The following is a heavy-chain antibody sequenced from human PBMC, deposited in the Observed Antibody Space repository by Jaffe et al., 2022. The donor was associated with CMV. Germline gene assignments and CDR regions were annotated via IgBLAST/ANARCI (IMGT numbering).Heavy chain of an antibody. J-gene: IGHJ3*02. Sequence: QLQESGPRLVRSSETLSLTCSVSGDSISSSSYYWGWVRQSPGRRLEWLGNVYYNGDTYYNPSLRTRVTISIDTSKNQFSLKLTSVTAADTAAYFCATQPNSAWYGRRGADAFHIWGQGAMVTVSS. CDR2: VYYNGDT. CDR1: GDSISSSSYY. V-gene: IGHV4-39*01. D-gene: IGHD6-19*01. CDR3: ATQPNSAWYGRRGADAFHI.